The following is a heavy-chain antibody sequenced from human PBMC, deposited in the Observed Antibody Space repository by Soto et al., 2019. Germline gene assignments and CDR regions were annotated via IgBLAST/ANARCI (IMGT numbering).Heavy chain of an antibody. CDR1: GFTFSSYS. V-gene: IGHV3-21*01. J-gene: IGHJ6*02. Sequence: PGGSLRLSCAASGFTFSSYSMNWVRQAPGKGLEWVSSISSSSSYIYYADSVKGRFTISRDNAKNSLYLQMNSLRAEDTAVYYCARESPGPPLYYSDMDVSGHVTTVTVSS. CDR3: ARESPGPPLYYSDMDV. CDR2: ISSSSSYI.